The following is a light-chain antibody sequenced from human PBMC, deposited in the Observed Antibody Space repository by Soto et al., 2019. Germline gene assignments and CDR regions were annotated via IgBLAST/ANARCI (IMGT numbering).Light chain of an antibody. CDR1: SSDIGAYDY. CDR2: EVN. J-gene: IGLJ1*01. Sequence: QSALTQPASLSGSPGQSITISCTGTSSDIGAYDYVSWFQQHPGKAPKLMISEVNNRPSGVSNRFSGSKSGNTASLSISGLQAEDEADYYCCSYAGGSTFGVFGTGTKLTVL. CDR3: CSYAGGSTFGV. V-gene: IGLV2-23*02.